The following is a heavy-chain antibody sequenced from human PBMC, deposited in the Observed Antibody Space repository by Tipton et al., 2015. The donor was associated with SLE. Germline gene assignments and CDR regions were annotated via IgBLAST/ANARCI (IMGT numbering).Heavy chain of an antibody. D-gene: IGHD6-19*01. CDR2: IYHSGST. V-gene: IGHV4-38-2*02. J-gene: IGHJ3*02. Sequence: LKLSCAVSGYSISSGYYWGWIRQPPGKGLEWIGSIYHSGSTNYNPSLKSRVTISVDTSKNQFSLKLSSVTAADTAVYYCAREVAATGAFDIWGQGTMVTVSS. CDR1: GYSISSGYY. CDR3: AREVAATGAFDI.